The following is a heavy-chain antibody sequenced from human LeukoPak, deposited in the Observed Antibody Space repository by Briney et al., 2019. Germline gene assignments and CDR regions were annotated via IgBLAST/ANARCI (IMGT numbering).Heavy chain of an antibody. D-gene: IGHD6-13*01. Sequence: PSETLSLTCTVSRGSISSGSYYWSWIRQPAGKGLEWIGRIYTSASTNYNPSLKSRVTMSVDTSKNQFSLKLSSVTAADTAVYYCARLSPTIAAAGTWVRGYYYYMDVWGKGTTVTISS. J-gene: IGHJ6*03. CDR2: IYTSAST. CDR1: RGSISSGSYY. V-gene: IGHV4-61*02. CDR3: ARLSPTIAAAGTWVRGYYYYMDV.